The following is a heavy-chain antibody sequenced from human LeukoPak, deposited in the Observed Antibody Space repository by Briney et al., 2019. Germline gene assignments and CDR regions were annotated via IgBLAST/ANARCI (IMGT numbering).Heavy chain of an antibody. Sequence: SETLSLTCSVSDDSINKYYLNWVRQPAGKGLEWIGRIYASGTSNYNPSLKSRLTMSIDTSKKQFSLRLNSVTTADTAVYYCARGQGFGSDRAFDSWGQGTLVTVPS. D-gene: IGHD3-10*01. CDR2: IYASGTS. V-gene: IGHV4-4*07. CDR3: ARGQGFGSDRAFDS. CDR1: DDSINKYY. J-gene: IGHJ5*01.